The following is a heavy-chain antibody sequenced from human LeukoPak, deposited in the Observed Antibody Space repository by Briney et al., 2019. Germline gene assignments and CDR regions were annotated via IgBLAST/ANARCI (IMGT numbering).Heavy chain of an antibody. V-gene: IGHV1-46*01. J-gene: IGHJ4*02. CDR2: INPSGGST. CDR3: ARIRIAAAGCYFDY. CDR1: GYTFTSYY. Sequence: ASVQVSCKASGYTFTSYYMHWVRQAPGQGLEWMGIINPSGGSTSYAQKSQGRVTMTRDTSTSTVYMELSSLRSEDTAVYYCARIRIAAAGCYFDYWGQGTLLT. D-gene: IGHD6-13*01.